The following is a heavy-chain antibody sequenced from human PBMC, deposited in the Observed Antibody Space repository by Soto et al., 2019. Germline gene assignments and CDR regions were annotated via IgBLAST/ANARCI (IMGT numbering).Heavy chain of an antibody. CDR1: GFTFSSYG. V-gene: IGHV3-33*01. Sequence: QVQLVESGGGVVQPGRSLRLSCAASGFTFSSYGMHWVRQAPGKGLEWVAVIWYDGSNKYYADSVKGRFTISRDNSKNTLYLKMNSLRAEDTAVYYCARETRNRYCSSTSCGRDAFDIWGQGTMVTVSS. CDR3: ARETRNRYCSSTSCGRDAFDI. J-gene: IGHJ3*02. CDR2: IWYDGSNK. D-gene: IGHD2-2*01.